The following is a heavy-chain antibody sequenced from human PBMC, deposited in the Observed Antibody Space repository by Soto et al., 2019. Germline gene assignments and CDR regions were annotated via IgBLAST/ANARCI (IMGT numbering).Heavy chain of an antibody. CDR3: ARVRIVVVTTSPGYYYGMDG. CDR1: GFTFSSYE. Sequence: PGVSLRLSCAASGFTFSSYEMNWVRQAPGKGLAWVSYISSSGSTIYYADSVKGRFTISRDNAKNSLYLQMNGLRAEDTAVYYCARVRIVVVTTSPGYYYGMDGWGQGTTVNASS. V-gene: IGHV3-48*03. CDR2: ISSSGSTI. J-gene: IGHJ6*01. D-gene: IGHD2-21*02.